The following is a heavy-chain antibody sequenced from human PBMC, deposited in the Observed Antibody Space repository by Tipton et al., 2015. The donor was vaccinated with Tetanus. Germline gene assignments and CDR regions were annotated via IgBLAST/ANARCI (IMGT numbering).Heavy chain of an antibody. Sequence: GLVKPSETLSLTCTVSGGSISNYYWSWIRQPPGKGLEWIGRIYTSGSTNYNPSLKSRVTISVDTSKNQFSLKLSSVTAADTAVYYCARDTYYGDPLGYFDLWGRGTLVTVSS. CDR1: GGSISNYY. CDR2: IYTSGST. CDR3: ARDTYYGDPLGYFDL. V-gene: IGHV4-4*07. J-gene: IGHJ2*01. D-gene: IGHD4-17*01.